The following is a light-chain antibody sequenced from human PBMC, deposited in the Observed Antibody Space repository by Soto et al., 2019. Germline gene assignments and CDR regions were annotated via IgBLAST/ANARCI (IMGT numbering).Light chain of an antibody. CDR2: EVT. CDR3: SSYAGNGNWV. J-gene: IGLJ2*01. Sequence: QSALTQPPSASGSPGQSVTISCTGTYSDIGVYDFVSWYQQHPGKAPTLLIYEVTKRPSAVPDRFSGAKSGDTAFLTVSGLQAEDDSDYYCSSYAGNGNWVFGGGTQLTVL. CDR1: YSDIGVYDF. V-gene: IGLV2-8*01.